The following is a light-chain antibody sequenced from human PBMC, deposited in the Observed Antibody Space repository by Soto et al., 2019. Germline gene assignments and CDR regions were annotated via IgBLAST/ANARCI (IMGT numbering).Light chain of an antibody. CDR2: GAS. CDR3: KQYGASPFT. Sequence: VVLTQSPATLSLSPGDRATLSCRASRHVYINALGWYQQKPGRTPTLLIYGASTRATDIPDRFSATGSGTDLSLTISGVEPEDSAVYSCKQYGASPFTFGPGTRLEI. V-gene: IGKV3-20*01. J-gene: IGKJ3*01. CDR1: RHVYINA.